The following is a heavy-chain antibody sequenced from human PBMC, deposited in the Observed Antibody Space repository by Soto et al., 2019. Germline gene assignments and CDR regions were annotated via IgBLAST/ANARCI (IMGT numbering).Heavy chain of an antibody. J-gene: IGHJ6*03. CDR1: GFTFTNYG. CDR2: ISGGGRST. V-gene: IGHV3-23*01. CDR3: AKQGRGGLGDYYMDV. D-gene: IGHD3-16*01. Sequence: EVQLLESGGGLVQVGGSLRLSCAASGFTFTNYGMNWVRQAPGKGLEWVSSISGGGRSTYNVDSVRGRFTVSRDTSKNTLSLQMNSLRADDTAVYYCAKQGRGGLGDYYMDVWGRGTTVTVSS.